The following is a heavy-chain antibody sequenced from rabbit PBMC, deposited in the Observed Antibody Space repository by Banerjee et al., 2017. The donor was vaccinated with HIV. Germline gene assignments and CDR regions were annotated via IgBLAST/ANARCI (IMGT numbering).Heavy chain of an antibody. CDR2: IATGSSGST. Sequence: QEQLEEPGGDLVKPEGSLTLTCTASGFSFSSYWMCWVRQAPGKGLEWIGCIATGSSGSTYYASWAKGRFTISKTSSTTVTLQMTSLTAADTATYFCAGEREYAFNLWGQGTLVTVS. CDR1: GFSFSSYW. V-gene: IGHV1S45*01. CDR3: AGEREYAFNL. J-gene: IGHJ4*01.